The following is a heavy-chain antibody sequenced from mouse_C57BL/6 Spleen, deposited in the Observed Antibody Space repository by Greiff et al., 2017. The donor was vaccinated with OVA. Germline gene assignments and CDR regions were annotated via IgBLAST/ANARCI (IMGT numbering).Heavy chain of an antibody. D-gene: IGHD2-4*01. CDR2: IWSGGST. V-gene: IGHV2-2*01. Sequence: VQLQESGPGLVQPSQSLSITCTVSGFSLTSYGVHWVRQSPGKGLEWLGVIWSGGSTDYTAAFISRLSISKDNSKSQVFFKMNSLQADDTAIYYCARGGDYDSEAFAYWGQGTLVTVSA. CDR3: ARGGDYDSEAFAY. CDR1: GFSLTSYG. J-gene: IGHJ3*01.